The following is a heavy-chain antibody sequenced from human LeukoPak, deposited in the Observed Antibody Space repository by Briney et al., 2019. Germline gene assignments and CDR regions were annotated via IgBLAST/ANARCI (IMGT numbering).Heavy chain of an antibody. V-gene: IGHV3-21*01. CDR1: GFTFSSYS. Sequence: PGGSLRLSCAASGFTFSSYSMNWVRQAPGKGPEWVSSISSSSSYIYYADSVKGRFTISRDNAKNSLYLQMNSLRAEDTAVYYCARDLPAIMIGYYFDYWGQGTLGTVSA. J-gene: IGHJ4*02. D-gene: IGHD3-16*01. CDR2: ISSSSSYI. CDR3: ARDLPAIMIGYYFDY.